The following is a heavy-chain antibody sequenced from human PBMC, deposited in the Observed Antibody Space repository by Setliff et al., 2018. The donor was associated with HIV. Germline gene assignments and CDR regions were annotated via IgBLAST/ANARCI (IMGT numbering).Heavy chain of an antibody. CDR1: GVSVGSGDYY. CDR3: ATRPRIAARPFDY. J-gene: IGHJ4*02. V-gene: IGHV4-31*03. Sequence: SETLSLTCSVSGVSVGSGDYYWHWIRQHPGKALEWIGYIFHSGDTYYNPSLKSRISMSVDTPKNQFSLELTSLTAADTAVYYCATRPRIAARPFDYWGQGMLVTVSS. D-gene: IGHD6-6*01. CDR2: IFHSGDT.